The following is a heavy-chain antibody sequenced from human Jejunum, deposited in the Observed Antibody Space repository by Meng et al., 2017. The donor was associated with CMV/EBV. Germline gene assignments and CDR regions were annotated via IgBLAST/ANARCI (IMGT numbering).Heavy chain of an antibody. D-gene: IGHD6-19*01. J-gene: IGHJ4*02. V-gene: IGHV3-23*04. Sequence: EVHLVESGGGLVKPGGSPRLFCTASGFNFSTYGMSQVRQAPGKGLEWVSTIIGSGDSTYYADSVKGRFTISRDNSKNTVYLQVNSLRAEDTALYYCAKGQLFTGAAHFDCWGQGTLVTVSS. CDR2: IIGSGDST. CDR1: GFNFSTYG. CDR3: AKGQLFTGAAHFDC.